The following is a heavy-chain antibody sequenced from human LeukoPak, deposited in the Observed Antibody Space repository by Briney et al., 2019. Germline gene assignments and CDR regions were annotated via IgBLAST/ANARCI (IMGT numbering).Heavy chain of an antibody. Sequence: GASVKVSCXASGYTFTSYGISWVRQAHGQGLEWMGWMSAYNGNTNYAQKLQGRVTMTTDTSTSTAYMELRSLRSDDTAVYYCARGHYDSSGYSYYYWGQGTLVTVSS. V-gene: IGHV1-18*01. J-gene: IGHJ4*02. D-gene: IGHD3-22*01. CDR3: ARGHYDSSGYSYYY. CDR1: GYTFTSYG. CDR2: MSAYNGNT.